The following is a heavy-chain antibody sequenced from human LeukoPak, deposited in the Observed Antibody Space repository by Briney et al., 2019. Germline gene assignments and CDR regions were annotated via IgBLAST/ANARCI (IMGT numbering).Heavy chain of an antibody. J-gene: IGHJ4*02. CDR2: ISGSGGST. CDR1: GFTFSSYA. D-gene: IGHD1-26*01. V-gene: IGHV3-23*01. Sequence: GGSLRLSCAASGFTFSSYARSWVRQAPGKGLEWVSAISGSGGSTYYADSVKGRFAISRDNSKNTLYLQMNSLRAEDTAVYYCAKAPTGGSYLGDYWGQGTPVTVSS. CDR3: AKAPTGGSYLGDY.